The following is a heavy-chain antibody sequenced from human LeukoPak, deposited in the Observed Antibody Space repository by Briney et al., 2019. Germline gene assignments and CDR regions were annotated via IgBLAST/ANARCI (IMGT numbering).Heavy chain of an antibody. D-gene: IGHD3-10*01. CDR2: INYSGST. CDR1: GGSISSRTYY. CDR3: ARVHYYGSGQSSYFDY. V-gene: IGHV4-61*05. J-gene: IGHJ4*02. Sequence: SETLSLTCTVSGGSISSRTYYWGWIRQPPGKGLEWIGYINYSGSTKYYPSLKSRVTISVDTSKNQFSLQLTSVTAADTAVYFCARVHYYGSGQSSYFDYWGQGSLVTVSS.